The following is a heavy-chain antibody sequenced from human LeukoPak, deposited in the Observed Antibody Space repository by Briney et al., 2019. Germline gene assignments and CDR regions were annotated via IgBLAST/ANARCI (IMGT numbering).Heavy chain of an antibody. CDR3: ARHYLLTGGFDY. J-gene: IGHJ4*02. Sequence: SETLSLTCTVSGGSISSGSYYWSWIRQPAGKGLEWIGRIYTSGSTNYNPSLKSRVTISVDTSKNQFSLKLSSVTAADTAVYYCARHYLLTGGFDYWGQGTLVTVSS. D-gene: IGHD7-27*01. CDR2: IYTSGST. CDR1: GGSISSGSYY. V-gene: IGHV4-61*02.